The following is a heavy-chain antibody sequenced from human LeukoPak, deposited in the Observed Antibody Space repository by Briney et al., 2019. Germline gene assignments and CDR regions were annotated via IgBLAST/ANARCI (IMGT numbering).Heavy chain of an antibody. V-gene: IGHV1-8*01. D-gene: IGHD3-3*01. CDR3: ARGVLRRDIWQI. CDR1: GYTLTSYE. Sequence: GASVTVSCKASGYTLTSYEINWVRQATGQGLEWMGWMNPNSGNTDYAQKFQGRVTMTRDTSLNTAYLELSSLRSEDTAVYYCARGVLRRDIWQIWGQGTMVTVCS. J-gene: IGHJ3*02. CDR2: MNPNSGNT.